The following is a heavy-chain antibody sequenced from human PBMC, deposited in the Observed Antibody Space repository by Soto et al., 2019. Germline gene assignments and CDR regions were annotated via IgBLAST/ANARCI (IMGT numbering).Heavy chain of an antibody. J-gene: IGHJ6*03. CDR2: TYYRSKWYN. CDR1: GDSVSSNSAA. CDR3: ARLIAVAGTNYYYYYYMDV. V-gene: IGHV6-1*01. D-gene: IGHD6-19*01. Sequence: SQTLSLTCAISGDSVSSNSAAWNWIRQSPSRGLEWLGRTYYRSKWYNDYAVSVKSRITINPDTSKNQFSLQLNSVTPEDTAVYYCARLIAVAGTNYYYYYYMDVWGKGTTVTVSS.